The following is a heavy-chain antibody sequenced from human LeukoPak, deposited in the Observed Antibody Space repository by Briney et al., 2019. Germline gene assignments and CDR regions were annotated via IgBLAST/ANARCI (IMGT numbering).Heavy chain of an antibody. V-gene: IGHV5-51*01. CDR1: GYSFTCYW. Sequence: GESLEISCKGSGYSFTCYWIGWVRQMPGKGLEWMGIIYPGDSDTRYSPSFQGQVTISADKSISTAYLQWSSLKASDTAMYYCARLGGYGSGSMGYYYYGMDVWGKGTTVTDSS. D-gene: IGHD3-10*01. CDR3: ARLGGYGSGSMGYYYYGMDV. CDR2: IYPGDSDT. J-gene: IGHJ6*04.